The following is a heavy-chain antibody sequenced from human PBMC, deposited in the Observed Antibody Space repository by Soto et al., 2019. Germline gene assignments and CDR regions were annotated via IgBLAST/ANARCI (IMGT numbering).Heavy chain of an antibody. CDR2: VDADGSGT. J-gene: IGHJ5*01. D-gene: IGHD3-10*01. Sequence: EVQLVESGGGLVQPGGSLRLSCAASGFSFSSYGMHWVRQAPGTGLVWVSRVDADGSGTTYAGSVKGRFSISRDNAKNTVSLQMNKPAAEDTAGYFWAGASGWKFDFLGLGVLVPVPS. V-gene: IGHV3-74*01. CDR1: GFSFSSYG. CDR3: AGASGWKFDF.